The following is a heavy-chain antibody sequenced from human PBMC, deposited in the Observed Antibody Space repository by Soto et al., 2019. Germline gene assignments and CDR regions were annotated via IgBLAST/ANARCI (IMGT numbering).Heavy chain of an antibody. CDR3: ARGGTKAAAIISTFYYYYYGMDV. V-gene: IGHV1-46*01. CDR2: INPSGGST. CDR1: GYTFTSYY. Sequence: ASVKVSCKASGYTFTSYYMHWVRQAPGQGLEWMGIINPSGGSTSYAQKFQGRVTMTRDTSTSTVYMELSSLRSEDTAVYYCARGGTKAAAIISTFYYYYYGMDVWGQGPTVTVSS. J-gene: IGHJ6*02. D-gene: IGHD2-2*01.